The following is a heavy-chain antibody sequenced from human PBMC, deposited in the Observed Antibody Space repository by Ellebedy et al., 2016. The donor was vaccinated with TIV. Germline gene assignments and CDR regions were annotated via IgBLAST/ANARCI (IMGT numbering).Heavy chain of an antibody. CDR3: ASIFGGNWFDP. Sequence: SETLSLXCAVYGGSFSGYYWSWIRQPPGKGLEWIGEINHSGSTNYNPSLKSRVTISVDKSKNQFSLKLSSVTAADTAVYYCASIFGGNWFDPWGQGTLVTVSS. CDR2: INHSGST. CDR1: GGSFSGYY. J-gene: IGHJ5*02. D-gene: IGHD3-10*01. V-gene: IGHV4-34*01.